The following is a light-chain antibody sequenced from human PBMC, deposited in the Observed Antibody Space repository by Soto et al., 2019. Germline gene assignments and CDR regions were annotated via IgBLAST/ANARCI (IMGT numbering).Light chain of an antibody. CDR2: EVH. J-gene: IGLJ1*01. V-gene: IGLV2-14*01. CDR3: CSYTRSSTLL. Sequence: QSVLTQPASVSGSPGQSITISCTGTSSDIGRYNYVSWYQQHPGRAPRLMIYEVHNRPSGVSNRFSGSKSGNTASLTISGLQAADEADYYCCSYTRSSTLLFGGGTKVTVL. CDR1: SSDIGRYNY.